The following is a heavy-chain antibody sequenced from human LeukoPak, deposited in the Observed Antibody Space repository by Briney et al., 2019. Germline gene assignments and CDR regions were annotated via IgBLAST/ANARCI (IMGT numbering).Heavy chain of an antibody. Sequence: SETLSLTCTVSGGSLRSYYRTWMRQPPGKELEWLGYIYYTGTTNYNPSLKSRLTISVDTSKDHFSLKLNSVTAADTAVYYCAREVTGTSGSFDYWGQGALVTVSS. D-gene: IGHD6-19*01. V-gene: IGHV4-59*01. CDR2: IYYTGTT. J-gene: IGHJ4*02. CDR3: AREVTGTSGSFDY. CDR1: GGSLRSYY.